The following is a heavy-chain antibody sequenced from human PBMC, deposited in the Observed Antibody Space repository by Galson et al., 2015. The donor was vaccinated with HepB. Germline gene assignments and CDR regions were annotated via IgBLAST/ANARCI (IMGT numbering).Heavy chain of an antibody. CDR3: ARDQHSTVTTMDY. CDR2: ISSDSSYI. Sequence: SLRLSCAASGFTFSSYSMNWVRQAPGKGLEWVSSISSDSSYIYYADSMKGRFTISRDNAKSSLYLQMNSLRAEDTAVYYCARDQHSTVTTMDYWGRGTLVTVSS. V-gene: IGHV3-21*01. J-gene: IGHJ4*02. D-gene: IGHD4-17*01. CDR1: GFTFSSYS.